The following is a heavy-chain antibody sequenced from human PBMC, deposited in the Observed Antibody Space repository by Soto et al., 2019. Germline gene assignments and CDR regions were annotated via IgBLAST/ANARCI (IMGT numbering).Heavy chain of an antibody. V-gene: IGHV4-34*01. CDR3: ASSRESRTAAGSIRDY. CDR2: INHSGST. J-gene: IGHJ4*02. D-gene: IGHD6-13*01. Sequence: PSETLSLTCAVYGGSLSGYYWSWIRQPPGKGLEWIGEINHSGSTNYNPSLKSRVTISVDTSKNQFCLKLSSVTAADTAVYYCASSRESRTAAGSIRDYWGQGTLVTVSS. CDR1: GGSLSGYY.